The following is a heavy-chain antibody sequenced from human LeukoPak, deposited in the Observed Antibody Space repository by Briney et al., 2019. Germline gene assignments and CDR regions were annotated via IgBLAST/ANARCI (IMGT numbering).Heavy chain of an antibody. CDR2: ISSSGSTI. Sequence: PGGSLRLSCTASGFTFNSYWMNWVRQTPGKGLEWVSYISSSGSTIYYADSVKGRFTISRDNAKNSLYLQMNSLRAEDTAVYYCAREGGYGGLFDYWGQGTLVTVSS. CDR3: AREGGYGGLFDY. CDR1: GFTFNSYW. V-gene: IGHV3-48*04. D-gene: IGHD3-10*01. J-gene: IGHJ4*02.